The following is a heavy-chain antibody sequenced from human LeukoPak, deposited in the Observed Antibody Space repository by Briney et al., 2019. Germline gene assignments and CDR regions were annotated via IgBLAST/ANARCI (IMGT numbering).Heavy chain of an antibody. CDR3: ARDSAEDSSSSRFDP. CDR2: ISSSSSYI. D-gene: IGHD6-6*01. CDR1: GFTFSSYS. V-gene: IGHV3-21*01. Sequence: GGSLRLSCAASGFTFSSYSMNWLRQAPGKGLEWVSSISSSSSYIYYADSVKGRFTISRDNAKNSLYLQMNSLRAEDTAVYYCARDSAEDSSSSRFDPWGQGTLVTVSS. J-gene: IGHJ5*02.